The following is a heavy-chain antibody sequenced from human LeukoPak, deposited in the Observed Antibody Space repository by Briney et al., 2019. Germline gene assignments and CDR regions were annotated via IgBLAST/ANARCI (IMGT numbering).Heavy chain of an antibody. J-gene: IGHJ6*03. Sequence: PSETLSLTCAVYGGSFSGYYWSWIRQPPGKGLEWIGEINHSGSTNYNPSLKSRVTISVDTSKNQFSLKLSSVTAADTAVYYCASRSGYGSRYYMDVWGKGPTVTVSS. CDR1: GGSFSGYY. V-gene: IGHV4-34*01. CDR3: ASRSGYGSRYYMDV. D-gene: IGHD4-17*01. CDR2: INHSGST.